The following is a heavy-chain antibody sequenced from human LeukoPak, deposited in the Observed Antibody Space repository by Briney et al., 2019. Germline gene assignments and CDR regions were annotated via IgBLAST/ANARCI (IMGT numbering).Heavy chain of an antibody. V-gene: IGHV4-34*01. D-gene: IGHD6-13*01. CDR3: AAADLGY. J-gene: IGHJ4*02. CDR1: GGSFSGYY. CDR2: INHSGST. Sequence: SETLSLTCAVYGGSFSGYYWSWIRQPPGKGLEWIGEINHSGSTNYIPSLESRVTISVDTSKNQFSLKLSSVTAADTAVYYCAAADLGYWGQGTLVTVSS.